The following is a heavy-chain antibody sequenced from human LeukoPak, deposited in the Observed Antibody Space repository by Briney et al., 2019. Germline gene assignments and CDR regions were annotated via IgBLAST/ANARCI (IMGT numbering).Heavy chain of an antibody. CDR2: IVGNGVST. CDR3: TKWGDYDGSTGYYDSDY. Sequence: GSLRLSCAASGFTFRNYAMSWVRQAPGKGLEWVSAIVGNGVSTYYADSVQGRFTISRDNSKNTLYLQMNSLGAEDTALYYCTKWGDYDGSTGYYDSDYWGQGTLVTVSS. V-gene: IGHV3-23*01. CDR1: GFTFRNYA. D-gene: IGHD3-9*01. J-gene: IGHJ4*02.